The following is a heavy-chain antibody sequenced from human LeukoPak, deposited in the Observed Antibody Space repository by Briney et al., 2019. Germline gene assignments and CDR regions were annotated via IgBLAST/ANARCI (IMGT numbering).Heavy chain of an antibody. J-gene: IGHJ4*02. CDR1: RFIFRSYG. CDR2: IRSDGSTE. V-gene: IGHV3-30*02. D-gene: IGHD5-24*01. CDR3: AKDPGDGYNSFDY. Sequence: GGSLRLSCAASRFIFRSYGMHWVRQAPGKGLEWVAFIRSDGSTEYYADSVKGRFTISRDNSKNMLYLQMNSLRAEDTAVYYCAKDPGDGYNSFDYWGQGTLVTVSS.